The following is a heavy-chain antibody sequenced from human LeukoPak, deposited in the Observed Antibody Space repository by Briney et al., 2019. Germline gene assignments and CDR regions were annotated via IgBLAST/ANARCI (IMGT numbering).Heavy chain of an antibody. CDR2: ISXNGGST. J-gene: IGHJ4*02. Sequence: GGSLRLSCAASGFTFSSYAMHWVRQAPXXXXXYVSTISXNGGSTYYANSVKGRFTISRGNSKNTLYLQMGSLRAEDMAVYYCARAAVQYCSGGSCLYPDYWGQGTLVTVSS. V-gene: IGHV3-64*01. D-gene: IGHD2-15*01. CDR3: ARAAVQYCSGGSCLYPDY. CDR1: GFTFSSYA.